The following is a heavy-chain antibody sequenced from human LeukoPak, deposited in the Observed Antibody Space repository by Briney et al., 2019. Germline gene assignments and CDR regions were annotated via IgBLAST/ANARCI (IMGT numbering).Heavy chain of an antibody. CDR2: IKQDGSDK. D-gene: IGHD2-2*01. CDR1: GFTISTYW. J-gene: IGHJ4*02. V-gene: IGHV3-7*01. Sequence: GGSLRFSCAASGFTISTYWMSWVRQAPGKGLEWVANIKQDGSDKYYVDSVKGRFTISRDNAKNSLFLQMNSLRAEDTAVYCCVRVRCSSNSCFPDYWGQGTLVTVCS. CDR3: VRVRCSSNSCFPDY.